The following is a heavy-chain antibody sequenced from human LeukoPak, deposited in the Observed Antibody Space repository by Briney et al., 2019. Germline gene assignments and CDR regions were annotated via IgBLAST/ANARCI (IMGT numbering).Heavy chain of an antibody. V-gene: IGHV4-4*07. CDR3: ARRPRRGFDY. CDR2: IYSSGST. D-gene: IGHD3-10*01. J-gene: IGHJ4*02. Sequence: ETLSLTCSVSGGSVSGYYWSWIRQPAGKGLEWIGRIYSSGSTNYNPSLKSRVTISVDTSKNQFSLKLSSVTAADTAVYYCARRPRRGFDYWGQGTLVTVSS. CDR1: GGSVSGYY.